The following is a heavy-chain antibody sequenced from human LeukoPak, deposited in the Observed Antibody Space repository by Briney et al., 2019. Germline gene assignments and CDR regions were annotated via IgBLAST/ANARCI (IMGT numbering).Heavy chain of an antibody. CDR3: ARDTGRITIFGVVIASGAFDI. Sequence: SETLSLTCTVSGGSISSYYWSWIRQPPGKGLEGLGNIYYSGSTNYNPSLKSRVTISVDTSKNQFSLKLSSVTAADTAVYYCARDTGRITIFGVVIASGAFDIWGQGTMVTVSS. CDR1: GGSISSYY. D-gene: IGHD3-3*01. V-gene: IGHV4-59*01. CDR2: IYYSGST. J-gene: IGHJ3*02.